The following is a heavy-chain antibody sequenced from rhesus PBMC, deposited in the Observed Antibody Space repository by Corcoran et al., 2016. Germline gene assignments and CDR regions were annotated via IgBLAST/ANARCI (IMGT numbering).Heavy chain of an antibody. CDR2: INPVYSAT. CDR1: GYRCTCSW. D-gene: IGHD4-29*01. V-gene: IGHV5S1*01. Sequence: EVQLVQSGAEVKRPGESLRISCKTSGYRCTCSWISWVRQMPRKGLEWMGSINPVYSATSYSPSFQGQVTISADKSISTTYLQWSSLKASDTATYYCAKYGSSYDYGLDSWGQGVVVTVSS. J-gene: IGHJ6*01. CDR3: AKYGSSYDYGLDS.